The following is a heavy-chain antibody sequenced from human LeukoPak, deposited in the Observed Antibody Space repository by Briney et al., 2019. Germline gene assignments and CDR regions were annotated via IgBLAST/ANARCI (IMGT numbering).Heavy chain of an antibody. J-gene: IGHJ4*02. CDR1: GGSISSYY. CDR3: ARGLVGATTPFDY. Sequence: PSETLSLTCTVSGGSISSYYWSWIRQPPGKGLEWIGCIYYSGSTNYNPSLKSRVTISVDTSKIQFSLKLSSVTAADTAVYYCARGLVGATTPFDYWGQGTLVTVSS. V-gene: IGHV4-59*01. CDR2: IYYSGST. D-gene: IGHD1-26*01.